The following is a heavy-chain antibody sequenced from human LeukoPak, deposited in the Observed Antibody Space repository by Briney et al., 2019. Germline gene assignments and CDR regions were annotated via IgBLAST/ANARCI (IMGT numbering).Heavy chain of an antibody. CDR3: ARSVEVGFGELAWFDP. CDR1: GYSITSGYY. J-gene: IGHJ5*02. V-gene: IGHV4-38-2*02. CDR2: ILHSGST. D-gene: IGHD3-10*01. Sequence: PSETLSLTCTVSGYSITSGYYWGWIRQPPGMGLEWIGSILHSGSTYYNPSLRSRVTMSVDTSKNQFSLKLSSVTAADTAVYYCARSVEVGFGELAWFDPWGQGTLVTVSS.